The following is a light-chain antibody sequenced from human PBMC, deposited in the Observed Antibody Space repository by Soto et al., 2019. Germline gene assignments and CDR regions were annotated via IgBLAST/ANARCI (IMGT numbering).Light chain of an antibody. Sequence: QSALTQPASMSGSPGQSIPISCTGISSDIGDYNYISWFQQHPVKAPKLLIFDVNHRPSGVSNRFSGSKSGNTASLTISGLQAEDEADYYCSSYTTSNTLVFGTGTKLTVL. CDR2: DVN. CDR1: SSDIGDYNY. J-gene: IGLJ1*01. CDR3: SSYTTSNTLV. V-gene: IGLV2-14*03.